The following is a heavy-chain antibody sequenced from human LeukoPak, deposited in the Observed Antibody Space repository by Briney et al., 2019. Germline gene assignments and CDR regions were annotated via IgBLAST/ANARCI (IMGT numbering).Heavy chain of an antibody. J-gene: IGHJ4*02. D-gene: IGHD3-9*01. CDR2: IDGDGTNT. V-gene: IGHV3-74*01. CDR1: GFTFSTYW. Sequence: GGSLRLSCAASGFTFSTYWMHWVRHAPAKGLVWVSLIDGDGTNTDYADSVRGRFTISRDNGKNTLYVQMNSLRAEDTAVYYCARAGPDWRIDYWGQGSLVTVSS. CDR3: ARAGPDWRIDY.